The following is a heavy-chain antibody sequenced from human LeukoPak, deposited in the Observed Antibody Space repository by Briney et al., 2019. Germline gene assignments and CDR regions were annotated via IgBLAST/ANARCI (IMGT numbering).Heavy chain of an antibody. CDR3: AREGFVVAADY. Sequence: GGSLRLSCAASEFIFRGYWMNWVRQAPGKGLEWVANIKQDGSEKQYVDSVRGRFTISRDNAKNSLYLQMNSLRVEDTAVYYCAREGFVVAADYWGQGTLVTVSS. D-gene: IGHD2-2*01. CDR2: IKQDGSEK. J-gene: IGHJ4*02. CDR1: EFIFRGYW. V-gene: IGHV3-7*01.